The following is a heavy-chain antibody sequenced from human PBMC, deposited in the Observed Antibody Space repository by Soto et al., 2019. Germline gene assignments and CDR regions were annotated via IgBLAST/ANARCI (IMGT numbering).Heavy chain of an antibody. Sequence: ASVKVSCKASGYTFTSYGISWVRQAPGQVLEWMGWISAYNGNTNYAQKLQGRVTMTTDTSTSTAHMELRSLRSDDTAVYYCARDRVYGWGSYYYYGMDVWGQGTTVTVSS. J-gene: IGHJ6*02. D-gene: IGHD2-8*02. CDR3: ARDRVYGWGSYYYYGMDV. CDR2: ISAYNGNT. V-gene: IGHV1-18*01. CDR1: GYTFTSYG.